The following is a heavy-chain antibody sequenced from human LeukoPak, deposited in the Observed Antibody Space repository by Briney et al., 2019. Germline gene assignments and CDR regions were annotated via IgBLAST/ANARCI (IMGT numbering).Heavy chain of an antibody. Sequence: PGGSLRLSCKASGFTFINYAMNWVRQAPGKGLEWVSGISGGGGSTYYADSVKGRFTISRDNSKNTLYLQMDSLRAEDTALYYCAKGSGINHYHWIDPWGQGTLVTVSS. D-gene: IGHD1-14*01. CDR1: GFTFINYA. CDR2: ISGGGGST. J-gene: IGHJ5*02. CDR3: AKGSGINHYHWIDP. V-gene: IGHV3-23*01.